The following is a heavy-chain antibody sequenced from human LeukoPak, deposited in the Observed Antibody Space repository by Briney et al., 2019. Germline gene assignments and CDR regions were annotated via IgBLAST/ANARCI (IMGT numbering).Heavy chain of an antibody. CDR3: ARDRGVGTPDY. Sequence: GGSLRLSCAASGFXFSSYSMNWVRQAPGKGLEWVSYISSSSSRTIYYADSVKGRLTISRDNAKNSLYLQMNSLRDEDTAVYYCARDRGVGTPDYWGQGTLVTVSS. D-gene: IGHD1-26*01. J-gene: IGHJ4*02. CDR2: ISSSSSRTI. CDR1: GFXFSSYS. V-gene: IGHV3-48*02.